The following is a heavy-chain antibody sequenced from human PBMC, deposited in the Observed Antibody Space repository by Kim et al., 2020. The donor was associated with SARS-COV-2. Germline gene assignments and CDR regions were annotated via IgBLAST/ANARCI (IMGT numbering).Heavy chain of an antibody. V-gene: IGHV3-9*01. CDR3: AKDIGYSSACRDY. CDR1: GFTLDDYA. J-gene: IGHJ4*02. CDR2: ISWNSGSI. D-gene: IGHD6-19*01. Sequence: GGSLRLSCAASGFTLDDYAMHWVRQAPGKGLEWVSGISWNSGSIGYADSVKGRFTISRDNAKNSLYLQMNSLRAEDTALYYCAKDIGYSSACRDYWGQG.